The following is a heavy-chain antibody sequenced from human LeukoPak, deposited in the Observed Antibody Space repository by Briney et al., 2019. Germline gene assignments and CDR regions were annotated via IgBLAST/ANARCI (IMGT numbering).Heavy chain of an antibody. Sequence: EASVTVSCKASGGTFSSYAISWVRQAPGQGLEWMGGIIPIFGAANYAQKFQGRVTITADESTSTAYMELSSLRSEDTAVYYCARGSSSSWYYYYMDVWGKGTTVTISS. J-gene: IGHJ6*03. CDR3: ARGSSSSWYYYYMDV. CDR1: GGTFSSYA. V-gene: IGHV1-69*13. D-gene: IGHD6-13*01. CDR2: IIPIFGAA.